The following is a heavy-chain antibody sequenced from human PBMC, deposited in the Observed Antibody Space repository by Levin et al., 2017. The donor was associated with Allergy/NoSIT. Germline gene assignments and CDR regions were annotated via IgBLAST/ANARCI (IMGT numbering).Heavy chain of an antibody. D-gene: IGHD4-17*01. J-gene: IGHJ6*02. V-gene: IGHV3-23*01. CDR3: AKPPPAVTPRIYYYGMDV. CDR1: GFTFSSYA. CDR2: ISGSGGST. Sequence: ETLSLTCAASGFTFSSYAMSWVRQAPGKGLEWVSAISGSGGSTYYADSVKGRFTISRDNSKNTLYLQMNSLRAEDTAVYYCAKPPPAVTPRIYYYGMDVWGQGTTVTVSS.